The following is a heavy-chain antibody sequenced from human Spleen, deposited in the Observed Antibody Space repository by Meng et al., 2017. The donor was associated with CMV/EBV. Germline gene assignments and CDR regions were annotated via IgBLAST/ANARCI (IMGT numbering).Heavy chain of an antibody. Sequence: AYYIHWVRQAPGQGLEWMGWIDPNGGGTNYAQKFQDRVTMTSDTSIRTAYMELSRLRSDDTALYYCARERFLVPAASPDYYYYGMDVWGQGSMVTVSS. D-gene: IGHD2-2*01. CDR2: IDPNGGGT. CDR1: AYY. CDR3: ARERFLVPAASPDYYYYGMDV. J-gene: IGHJ6*02. V-gene: IGHV1-2*02.